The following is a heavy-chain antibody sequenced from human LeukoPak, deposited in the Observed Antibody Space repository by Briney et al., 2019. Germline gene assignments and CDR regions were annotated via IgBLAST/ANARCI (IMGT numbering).Heavy chain of an antibody. J-gene: IGHJ5*02. V-gene: IGHV1-69*13. CDR3: ARETLFGVVIPLDT. CDR2: TIPMLGTA. Sequence: SVKVSCKASGYTFTSYYMHWVRQAPGQGLEWMGGTIPMLGTANYAQKFQGRVRITADESTSTIYMEMSSLRYEDTAVYYCARETLFGVVIPLDTWGQGTLVTVSS. D-gene: IGHD3-3*01. CDR1: GYTFTSYY.